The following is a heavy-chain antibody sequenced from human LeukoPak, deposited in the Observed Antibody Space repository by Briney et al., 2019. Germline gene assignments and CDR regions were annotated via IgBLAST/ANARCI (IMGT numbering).Heavy chain of an antibody. V-gene: IGHV3-23*01. Sequence: GGSLRLSCAASGFTFSSFPMSWVRQAPGKGLEWVSGICYSGGTTYYADSVKGRFTISRDKSKNTLYLQMNSLRAEDTAVYYCMKGTIWLPFVYWGQGTLVTVSS. CDR2: ICYSGGTT. CDR1: GFTFSSFP. J-gene: IGHJ4*02. D-gene: IGHD5-18*01. CDR3: MKGTIWLPFVY.